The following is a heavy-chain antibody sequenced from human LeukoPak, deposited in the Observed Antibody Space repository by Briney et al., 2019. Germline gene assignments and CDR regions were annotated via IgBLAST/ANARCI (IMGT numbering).Heavy chain of an antibody. V-gene: IGHV1-2*02. CDR3: ARVASGVLRFLEWWQTDYYYYYMDV. CDR2: INPNSGGT. J-gene: IGHJ6*03. CDR1: GYTFTGYY. Sequence: ASVKVSCKASGYTFTGYYMHWVRQAPGQGLEWMGWINPNSGGTNYAQKFQGRVTMTRDTSISTAYMELSRLRSDDTAVYYCARVASGVLRFLEWWQTDYYYYYMDVWGKGTTVTVSS. D-gene: IGHD3-3*01.